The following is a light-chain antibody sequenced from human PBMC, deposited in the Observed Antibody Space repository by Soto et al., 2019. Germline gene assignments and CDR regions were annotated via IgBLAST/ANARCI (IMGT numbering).Light chain of an antibody. J-gene: IGKJ1*01. Sequence: DIQMTQSPSTLSAFVGDRVTITCQASQNIGTSLAWYQQKPGKAPKLLIYAASSLQSGVPSRFSGSGSGTDFTLTISSLQPEDFATYYCQQSYSSPPWTFGQGTKVDIK. V-gene: IGKV1-39*01. CDR1: QNIGTS. CDR3: QQSYSSPPWT. CDR2: AAS.